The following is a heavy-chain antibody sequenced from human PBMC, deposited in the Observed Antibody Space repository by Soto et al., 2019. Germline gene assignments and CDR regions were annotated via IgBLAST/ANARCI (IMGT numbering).Heavy chain of an antibody. V-gene: IGHV1-2*04. J-gene: IGHJ3*02. CDR1: GYTFTGYY. CDR3: AREGEYYYGSGSYTAFDI. D-gene: IGHD3-10*01. CDR2: INPNSGGT. Sequence: ASVKVSCKAYGYTFTGYYMHWVRQAPGQGLEWMGWINPNSGGTNYAQKFQGWVTMTRDTSISTAYMELSRLRSDDTAVYYCAREGEYYYGSGSYTAFDIWGQGTMVTVSS.